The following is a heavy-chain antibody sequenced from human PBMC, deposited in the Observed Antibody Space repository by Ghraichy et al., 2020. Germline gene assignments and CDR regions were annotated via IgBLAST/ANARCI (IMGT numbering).Heavy chain of an antibody. D-gene: IGHD1-26*01. CDR1: GFTFSSYA. CDR3: ARDVGFDTSAGGLDV. CDR2: ISTRSTYK. Sequence: GGSLRLSCAASGFTFSSYAMNWVRQAPGKGLEWVSSISTRSTYKNYAASVKGRFTVSRDNAKNSLFLQMDSLRADDTAVYYCARDVGFDTSAGGLDVWGNGTWVIVAS. J-gene: IGHJ6*04. V-gene: IGHV3-21*01.